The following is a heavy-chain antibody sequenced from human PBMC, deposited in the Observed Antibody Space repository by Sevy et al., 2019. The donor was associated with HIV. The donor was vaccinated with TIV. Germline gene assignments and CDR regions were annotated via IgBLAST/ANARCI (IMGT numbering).Heavy chain of an antibody. J-gene: IGHJ6*02. Sequence: GGSLRFSCAAAGFNFSRYGMHWARQAPGKGLEWVAVISNDGSDAEYAESVKGRFTFSSDNSKDTVYLQMNSFRLEATAGYYCSSSRGRFDGSSVLYYHYIIDVWGQGTSVTVSS. D-gene: IGHD6-19*01. CDR3: SSSRGRFDGSSVLYYHYIIDV. V-gene: IGHV3-30*03. CDR2: ISNDGSDA. CDR1: GFNFSRYG.